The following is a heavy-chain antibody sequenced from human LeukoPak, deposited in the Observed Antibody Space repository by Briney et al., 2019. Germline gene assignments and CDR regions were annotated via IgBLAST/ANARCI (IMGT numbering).Heavy chain of an antibody. J-gene: IGHJ4*02. V-gene: IGHV3-30-3*01. Sequence: GGSLRLSCAASGFTFSSYAMHWVRQAPGKGLEWVAVISYDGSNKYYADSVKGRFTISRDNSKNTLYLQMNSLRSEDTAVYYCATEAPDTAMVIDYWGQGTLVTVSS. CDR1: GFTFSSYA. CDR2: ISYDGSNK. D-gene: IGHD5-18*01. CDR3: ATEAPDTAMVIDY.